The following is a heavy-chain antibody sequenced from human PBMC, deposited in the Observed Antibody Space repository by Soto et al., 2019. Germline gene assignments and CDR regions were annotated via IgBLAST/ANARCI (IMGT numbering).Heavy chain of an antibody. J-gene: IGHJ4*02. CDR2: INHSGST. D-gene: IGHD2-8*01. Sequence: PSETLSLTCAVYGGSFSGYYWSWIRQPPGKGLEWIGEINHSGSTNYNPSLKSRVTISVDTSKNQFSLKLSSVTAADTAVYYCARVVCTNGVCYNYFDYWGQGTLVTVPQ. CDR3: ARVVCTNGVCYNYFDY. CDR1: GGSFSGYY. V-gene: IGHV4-34*01.